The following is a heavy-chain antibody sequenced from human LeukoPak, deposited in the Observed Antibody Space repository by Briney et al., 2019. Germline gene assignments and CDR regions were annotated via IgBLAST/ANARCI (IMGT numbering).Heavy chain of an antibody. CDR2: ISYDRRNK. CDR1: GFTLSRYD. V-gene: IGHV3-30*03. CDR3: VRDFTGRPDY. D-gene: IGHD3-9*01. Sequence: GGSLRLSCSASGFTLSRYDMHWVRQAPGKGLEWVAVISYDRRNKYYADSAKGRYTISRDNAKNTLYLQMSNLRGEDTGVLYCVRDFTGRPDYGGQRTLVTVSS. J-gene: IGHJ4*02.